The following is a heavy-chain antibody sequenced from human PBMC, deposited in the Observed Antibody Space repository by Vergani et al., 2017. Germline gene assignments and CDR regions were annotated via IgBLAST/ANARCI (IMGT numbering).Heavy chain of an antibody. D-gene: IGHD5-12*01. V-gene: IGHV1-18*04. J-gene: IGHJ4*02. CDR2: ISAYKGNT. CDR1: GYTFTSYG. Sequence: QVQLVQSGAEVKKPGASVKVSCKASGYTFTSYGISWVRQAPGQGLEWMGWISAYKGNTHYAQKLQGRVPMTTDTSKSTSYMELRSLRSDDTAVYYCARDQNIVATTTPLDYWGQGTLVTVSS. CDR3: ARDQNIVATTTPLDY.